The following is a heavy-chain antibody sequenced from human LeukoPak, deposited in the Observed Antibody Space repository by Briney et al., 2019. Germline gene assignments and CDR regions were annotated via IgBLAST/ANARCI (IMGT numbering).Heavy chain of an antibody. D-gene: IGHD6-13*01. CDR3: ARLASAAYYYYYYMDV. CDR2: NNHSGST. V-gene: IGHV4-34*01. CDR1: GGSFSCYY. Sequence: SETLSLTCAVYGGSFSCYYWSWIRQPPGKGLEWIGENNHSGSTNYNPSLKSRVTISVDTSKNQFSLKLTSVTAADTAVYYCARLASAAYYYYYYMDVWGKGTTVTISS. J-gene: IGHJ6*03.